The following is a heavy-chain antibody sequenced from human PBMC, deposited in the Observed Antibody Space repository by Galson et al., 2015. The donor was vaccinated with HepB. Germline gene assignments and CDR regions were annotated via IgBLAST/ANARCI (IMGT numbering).Heavy chain of an antibody. CDR2: ISYDGSNK. D-gene: IGHD3-10*01. CDR1: GFTFSSYG. J-gene: IGHJ4*02. V-gene: IGHV3-30*18. CDR3: AKGGEGYYGSGSYPRDPVGYFDY. Sequence: SLRLSCAASGFTFSSYGMHWVRQAPGKGLEWVAVISYDGSNKYYADSVKGRFTISRDNSKNTLYLQMNSLRAEDTAVYYCAKGGEGYYGSGSYPRDPVGYFDYWGQGTLVTVSS.